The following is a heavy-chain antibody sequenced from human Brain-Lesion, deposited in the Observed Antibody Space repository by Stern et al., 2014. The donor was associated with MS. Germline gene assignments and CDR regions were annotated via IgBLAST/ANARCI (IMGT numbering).Heavy chain of an antibody. Sequence: QLGQSGPEVKKPGTSVKVSCKASGFTFTSSAVQWVRQARGQRLEWIGWIVVGSGNTNYAQKFQERVTITRDMSTSTAYMELSSLRSEDTAVYYCAADPTPGSSSWYYIPNWFDPWGQGTLVTVSS. D-gene: IGHD6-13*01. V-gene: IGHV1-58*01. CDR2: IVVGSGNT. CDR3: AADPTPGSSSWYYIPNWFDP. J-gene: IGHJ5*02. CDR1: GFTFTSSA.